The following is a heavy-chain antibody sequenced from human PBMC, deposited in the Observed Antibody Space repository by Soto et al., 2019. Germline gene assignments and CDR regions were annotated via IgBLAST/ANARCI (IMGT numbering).Heavy chain of an antibody. Sequence: NPGGSLRLSCAASGFTFSDYYMSWIRQAPGKGLEWVSYISSSSSYTNYADSVKGRFTISRDNAKNSLYLQMNSLRAEDTAVYYCARDPIGYCTNGVCPVDYWGQGTLVTVSS. CDR1: GFTFSDYY. D-gene: IGHD2-8*01. J-gene: IGHJ4*02. CDR2: ISSSSSYT. V-gene: IGHV3-11*06. CDR3: ARDPIGYCTNGVCPVDY.